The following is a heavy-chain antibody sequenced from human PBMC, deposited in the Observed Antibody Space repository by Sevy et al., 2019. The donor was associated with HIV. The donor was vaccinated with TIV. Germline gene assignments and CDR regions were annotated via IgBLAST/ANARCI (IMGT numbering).Heavy chain of an antibody. J-gene: IGHJ4*02. Sequence: GGSLRLSCAVSGFTFSRYAMYWVRQAPGKGLEWVAVMSYDGGNKYYADSVKGRFTISRDNSKNTLFLHMNSLRAEDTAVYYCARIGMGQTYGTPPWYWGQGTLVTVSS. D-gene: IGHD3-10*01. V-gene: IGHV3-30-3*01. CDR1: GFTFSRYA. CDR2: MSYDGGNK. CDR3: ARIGMGQTYGTPPWY.